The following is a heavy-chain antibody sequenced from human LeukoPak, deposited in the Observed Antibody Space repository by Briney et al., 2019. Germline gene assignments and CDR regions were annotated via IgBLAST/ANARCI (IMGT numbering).Heavy chain of an antibody. Sequence: PGGSLRLSCAASGLTVSSNYMSWVRQAPGKGLECVSVIYSEGGGGSRYYADSVKGRFTISRDNSKNTLFLQMNSLRAEDTAVYYCARSNCDSCYRGVWYYFDFWGQGTLVTVSS. J-gene: IGHJ4*02. CDR2: IYSEGGGGSR. D-gene: IGHD2-2*01. CDR3: ARSNCDSCYRGVWYYFDF. CDR1: GLTVSSNY. V-gene: IGHV3-66*01.